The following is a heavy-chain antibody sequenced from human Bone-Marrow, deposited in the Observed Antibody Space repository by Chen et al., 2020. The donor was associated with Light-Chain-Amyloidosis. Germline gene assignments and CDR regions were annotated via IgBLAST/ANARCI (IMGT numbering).Heavy chain of an antibody. CDR3: ARHFVVEGYYYYMDV. Sequence: EVQLVQSGAEVKKPGESLKISCKGSGYSFTSYWIGWVRQMPGKGLEWMGIIYPGDSDTRYSPPFQGQVTISADKSISTAYLQWSSLKASDTAMYYCARHFVVEGYYYYMDVWGKGTTVTVSS. D-gene: IGHD2-2*01. CDR1: GYSFTSYW. V-gene: IGHV5-51*01. J-gene: IGHJ6*03. CDR2: IYPGDSDT.